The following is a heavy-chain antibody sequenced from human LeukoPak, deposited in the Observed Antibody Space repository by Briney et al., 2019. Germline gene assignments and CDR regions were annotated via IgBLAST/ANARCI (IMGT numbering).Heavy chain of an antibody. D-gene: IGHD2-15*01. CDR3: AKDPRICSGGSCYSERFDY. J-gene: IGHJ4*02. CDR1: GFTFSSYG. Sequence: GGSLRLSCAASGFTFSSYGMSWVRQAPGKGLEWVSAISGSGGSTYYADSVKGPFTISRDNSKNTLYLQMNSLRAEDTAVYYCAKDPRICSGGSCYSERFDYWGQGTLVTVSS. CDR2: ISGSGGST. V-gene: IGHV3-23*01.